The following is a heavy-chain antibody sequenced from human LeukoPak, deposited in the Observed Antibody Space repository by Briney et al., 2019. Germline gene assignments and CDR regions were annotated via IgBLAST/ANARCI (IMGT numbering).Heavy chain of an antibody. CDR3: ARDRHCANGVCHSPPGMDV. CDR1: GFTFSSYG. J-gene: IGHJ6*02. CDR2: IWFDGKNE. Sequence: GRSLRLSCAASGFTFSSYGMHWVRQAPGKGLEWVADIWFDGKNEHFADSVKGRFTISRDKSKNTMYLQINSLRAEDTAVYYCARDRHCANGVCHSPPGMDVWGQGTTVTVSS. D-gene: IGHD2-8*01. V-gene: IGHV3-33*01.